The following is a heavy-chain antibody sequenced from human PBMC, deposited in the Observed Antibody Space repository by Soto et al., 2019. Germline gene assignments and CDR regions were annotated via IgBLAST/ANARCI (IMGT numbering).Heavy chain of an antibody. Sequence: EVQLVESGGGLVQPGGSLRLSCAASGFTFSSYWMHWVRQAPGKGLVWVSRTNEDGSTINYADSVKGRFTISRDNAKNTLYLEMNGRRAEDTAVYYCTRDIGGGGGYWGPGTLVTVSS. V-gene: IGHV3-74*01. D-gene: IGHD3-10*01. CDR3: TRDIGGGGGY. CDR2: TNEDGSTI. CDR1: GFTFSSYW. J-gene: IGHJ4*02.